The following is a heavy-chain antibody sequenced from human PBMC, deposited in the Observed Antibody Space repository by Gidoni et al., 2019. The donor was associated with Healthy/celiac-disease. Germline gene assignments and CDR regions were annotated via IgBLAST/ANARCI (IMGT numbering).Heavy chain of an antibody. CDR3: ARGLDGYNYVGY. CDR1: GFTFSSYA. D-gene: IGHD5-12*01. J-gene: IGHJ4*02. CDR2: ISSNGGST. Sequence: EVQLVESGGGLVQPGGSLRLSCAASGFTFSSYAMHWVRQAPGKGLEYVSAISSNGGSTYYANSVKGRFTISRDNSKNTLYLQMGSLRAEDMAVYYCARGLDGYNYVGYWGQGTLVTVSS. V-gene: IGHV3-64*01.